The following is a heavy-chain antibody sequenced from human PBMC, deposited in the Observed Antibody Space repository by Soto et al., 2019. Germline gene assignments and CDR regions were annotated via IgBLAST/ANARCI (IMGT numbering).Heavy chain of an antibody. CDR1: GGSISSGGYY. J-gene: IGHJ5*02. Sequence: SETLSLTCTVSGGSISSGGYYWSWIRQHPGKGLEWIGYIYYSGSTYYNPSLKSRVTISVDTSKNQFSLKLSSVTAADTAVYYCARDIGGDSTANNWFDPWGQGTLVTVSS. CDR3: ARDIGGDSTANNWFDP. D-gene: IGHD2-21*02. V-gene: IGHV4-31*03. CDR2: IYYSGST.